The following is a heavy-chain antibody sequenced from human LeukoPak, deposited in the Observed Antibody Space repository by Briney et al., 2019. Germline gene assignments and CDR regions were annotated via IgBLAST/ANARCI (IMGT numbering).Heavy chain of an antibody. CDR2: IIPIFGTA. CDR3: AREGDGYNNGFDY. CDR1: GYTFTSCG. V-gene: IGHV1-69*13. Sequence: SVKVSCKASGYTFTSCGISWVRQAPGQGLEWMGGIIPIFGTANYAQKFQGRVTITADESTSTAYMELSSLRSEDTAVYYCAREGDGYNNGFDYWGQGTLVTVSS. J-gene: IGHJ4*02. D-gene: IGHD5-24*01.